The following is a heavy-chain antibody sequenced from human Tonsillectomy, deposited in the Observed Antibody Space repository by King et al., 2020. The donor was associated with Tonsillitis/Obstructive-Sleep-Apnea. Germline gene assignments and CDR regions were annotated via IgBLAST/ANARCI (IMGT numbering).Heavy chain of an antibody. J-gene: IGHJ2*01. D-gene: IGHD6-6*01. CDR3: AREVGYSSSSVWYFDL. CDR1: GGSISSSDW. CDR2: IHHSGST. V-gene: IGHV4-4*02. Sequence: QLQESGPGLVKPSGTLSLTCAVSGGSISSSDWWSWVRQPPGKGLECIGEIHHSGSTNYNPSLKSRVTISVDKSKNEFSLKLRSVTAADTAVYYCAREVGYSSSSVWYFDLWGRGTLVTVSS.